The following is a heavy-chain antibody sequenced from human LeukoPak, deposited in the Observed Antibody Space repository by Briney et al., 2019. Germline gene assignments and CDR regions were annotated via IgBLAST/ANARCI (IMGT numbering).Heavy chain of an antibody. J-gene: IGHJ6*03. D-gene: IGHD2-2*01. CDR3: ARDSRPPRRCSTSCYGGTYYYYMDV. CDR2: IYYSGST. V-gene: IGHV4-59*01. Sequence: LETLSLTCTVSGGSISSYYWSWIRQPPGKGLEWIGYIYYSGSTNYNPSLKSRVTISVDTSKNQFSLKLSSVTAADTAVYYCARDSRPPRRCSTSCYGGTYYYYMDVWGKGTTVTVSS. CDR1: GGSISSYY.